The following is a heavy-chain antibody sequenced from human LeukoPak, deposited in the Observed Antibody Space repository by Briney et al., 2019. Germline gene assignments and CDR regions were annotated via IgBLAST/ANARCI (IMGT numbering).Heavy chain of an antibody. V-gene: IGHV3-33*01. J-gene: IGHJ1*01. D-gene: IGHD3-16*01. Sequence: GGSLRLSCAASEFTFSSYGMHWVRQAPGKGLEWVAVIWYDGSNKYYADSVKGRFTISRDNSKNTVYLQMNSLRVEDTAVYYCARDQRPGWGEYFQHWGQGTLVTVS. CDR3: ARDQRPGWGEYFQH. CDR1: EFTFSSYG. CDR2: IWYDGSNK.